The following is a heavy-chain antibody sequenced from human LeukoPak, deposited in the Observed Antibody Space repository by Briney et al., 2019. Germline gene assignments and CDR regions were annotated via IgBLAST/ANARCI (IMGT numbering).Heavy chain of an antibody. CDR1: GFTFSSYA. J-gene: IGHJ4*02. CDR2: IRSKAYGGTT. CDR3: TRDRTIDYYDSSGYYTRFDY. V-gene: IGHV3-49*03. Sequence: GGSLRLSCAASGFTFSSYAMHWFRQAPGKGLEWVGFIRSKAYGGTTEYAASVKGRFTISRDDSKSIAYLQMNTLKTEDTAVYYCTRDRTIDYYDSSGYYTRFDYWGQGTLVTVSS. D-gene: IGHD3-22*01.